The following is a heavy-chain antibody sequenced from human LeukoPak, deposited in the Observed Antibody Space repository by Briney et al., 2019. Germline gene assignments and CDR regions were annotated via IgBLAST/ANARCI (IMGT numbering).Heavy chain of an antibody. CDR1: GFTFSIYW. V-gene: IGHV3-74*01. D-gene: IGHD4-17*01. Sequence: PGGSLRLSCAASGFTFSIYWMHSVRETPGKGLVWVSRINGAGSSISYADSVKGRVTISRDNAKNTLYLQMNNLRAEDTAVYYCARGGDYKNDYWGQGTLVTVSS. CDR2: INGAGSSI. CDR3: ARGGDYKNDY. J-gene: IGHJ4*02.